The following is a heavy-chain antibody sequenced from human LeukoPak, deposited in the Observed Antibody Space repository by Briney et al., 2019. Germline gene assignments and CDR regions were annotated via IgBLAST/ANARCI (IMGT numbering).Heavy chain of an antibody. D-gene: IGHD6-13*01. CDR2: ISSSTSYI. CDR1: GFIFSTYS. V-gene: IGHV3-21*01. CDR3: ARGVSSWYHARPADY. J-gene: IGHJ4*02. Sequence: GGSLRLSCAASGFIFSTYSMNWVRQAPGKGLEWVSSISSSTSYIYYADSVKGRFTISRDNAKNSLYLQMNSLRPEDTAVYYCARGVSSWYHARPADYWGQGTLVTVSS.